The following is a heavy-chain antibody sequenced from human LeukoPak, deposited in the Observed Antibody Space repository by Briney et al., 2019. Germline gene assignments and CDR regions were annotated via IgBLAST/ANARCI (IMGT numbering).Heavy chain of an antibody. CDR1: GFTFSSYW. D-gene: IGHD4-23*01. J-gene: IGHJ4*02. Sequence: GGSLRLSCEASGFTFSSYWMSWVRQAPGKGLVWVSRIASDGSSTTYADSVKGRFSISRDNAKNTLYLQMNSLRVEDTAEYYCARGRPHGNDYWGQGTLVTVSS. CDR2: IASDGSST. V-gene: IGHV3-74*01. CDR3: ARGRPHGNDY.